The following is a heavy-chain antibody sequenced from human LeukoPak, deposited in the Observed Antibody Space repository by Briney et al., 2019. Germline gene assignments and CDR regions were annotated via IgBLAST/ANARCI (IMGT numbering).Heavy chain of an antibody. CDR1: GYTFTGYY. CDR2: INPNSGGT. CDR3: ARVPYCSSTSCYKKWFDP. V-gene: IGHV1-2*02. J-gene: IGHJ5*02. Sequence: ASVKVSCKASGYTFTGYYMHWVRQAPGQGLEWMGWINPNSGGTNYAQKFQGRVTMTRGTSISTAYMELSRLRSDDTAVYYCARVPYCSSTSCYKKWFDPWGQGTLVTVSS. D-gene: IGHD2-2*02.